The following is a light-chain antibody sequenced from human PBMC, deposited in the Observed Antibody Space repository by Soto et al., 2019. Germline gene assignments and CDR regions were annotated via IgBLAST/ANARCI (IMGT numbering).Light chain of an antibody. V-gene: IGLV2-14*01. J-gene: IGLJ1*01. CDR3: SSYTSSSTPRYV. CDR1: SSDVGGYNY. CDR2: DVS. Sequence: QSALTHPASVSGSPGQPITISCTGTSSDVGGYNYVSWYQQHPGKAPKLMIYDVSNRPSGVSNRFSGSKSGNTASLTISGLQAEVEADYYCSSYTSSSTPRYVFGTGTNVTVL.